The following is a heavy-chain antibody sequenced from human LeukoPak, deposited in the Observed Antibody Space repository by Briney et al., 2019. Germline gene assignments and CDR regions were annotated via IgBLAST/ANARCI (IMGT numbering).Heavy chain of an antibody. V-gene: IGHV3-23*01. CDR1: EFTFTSYA. Sequence: PGGSLRLSCATSEFTFTSYAMSWVRQAPGKGLEWVSGVSIRGDTTNYADSLKGRFTISRENFTNTLFLQMNSVRGEDTAASYCVKGGWFGQSPSDVFDVWGKGTMVTVS. CDR2: VSIRGDTT. CDR3: VKGGWFGQSPSDVFDV. J-gene: IGHJ3*01. D-gene: IGHD3-10*01.